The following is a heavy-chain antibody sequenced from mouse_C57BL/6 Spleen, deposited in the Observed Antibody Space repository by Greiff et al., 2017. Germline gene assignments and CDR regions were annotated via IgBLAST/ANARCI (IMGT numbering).Heavy chain of an antibody. Sequence: QVHVKQPGAELVKPGASVKLSCKASGYTFTSTWMHWVKQRPGRGLEWIGRIDPTSGGTKYNEKFKSKATLTVDKPSSTAYMQLSSLTSEDSAVYYCARARLYYGSGYEFAYWGQGTLLTVSA. CDR3: ARARLYYGSGYEFAY. J-gene: IGHJ3*01. V-gene: IGHV1-72*01. CDR1: GYTFTSTW. D-gene: IGHD1-1*01. CDR2: IDPTSGGT.